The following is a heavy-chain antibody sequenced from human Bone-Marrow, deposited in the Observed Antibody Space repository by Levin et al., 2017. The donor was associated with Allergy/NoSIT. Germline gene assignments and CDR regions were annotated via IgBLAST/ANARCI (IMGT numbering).Heavy chain of an antibody. Sequence: GGSLRLSCAASGFPFDDYAMHWVRQVPGKGLEWVSGIGYNGGSIGYADSVKGRFTISRDSAKKSLFLQMNSLSPEDTAFYYCAKAQYTSSYYCYSCGLDVWGKGTTVSVSS. CDR2: IGYNGGSI. D-gene: IGHD6-19*01. J-gene: IGHJ6*04. CDR1: GFPFDDYA. CDR3: AKAQYTSSYYCYSCGLDV. V-gene: IGHV3-9*01.